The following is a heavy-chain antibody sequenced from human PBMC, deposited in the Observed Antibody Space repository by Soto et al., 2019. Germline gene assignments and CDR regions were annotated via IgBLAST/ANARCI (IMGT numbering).Heavy chain of an antibody. Sequence: SETLSLTCTVSGGSISSSSYYWGWIRQPPGKGLEWIGSIYYSGSTYYNPSLKSRVTISVDTSKNQFSLKLSSVTAADTAVYYCARPYYYDSSGDMGGYFDYWGQGTLVTVSS. J-gene: IGHJ4*02. V-gene: IGHV4-39*01. CDR2: IYYSGST. CDR3: ARPYYYDSSGDMGGYFDY. CDR1: GGSISSSSYY. D-gene: IGHD3-22*01.